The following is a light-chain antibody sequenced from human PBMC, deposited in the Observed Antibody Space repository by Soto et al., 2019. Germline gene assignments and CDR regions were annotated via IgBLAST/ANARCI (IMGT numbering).Light chain of an antibody. CDR3: GSWDSSLSAYV. V-gene: IGLV1-51*01. J-gene: IGLJ1*01. CDR1: SSNIGGNS. CDR2: DDN. Sequence: SLLTQPPSGSAAPGQKVAISCSGSSSNIGGNSVSWYQQLPGTAPKLLIYDDNKRPSVIPDRFSGSKSGTSATLGITGFQTGDEADYYCGSWDSSLSAYVFGTGTKVTVL.